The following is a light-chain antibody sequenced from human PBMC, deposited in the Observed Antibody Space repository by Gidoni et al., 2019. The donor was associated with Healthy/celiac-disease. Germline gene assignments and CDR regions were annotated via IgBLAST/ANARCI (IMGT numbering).Light chain of an antibody. Sequence: DIQITQSPSSLSASVGDRVTITCQARQDISNYLNWYQQKPGKAPKLLIYDASNLETGGPSRFSGSGSGTDFTFTISSLQPEDIATYYCQQYDNHPPITFGQXTRLEIK. CDR1: QDISNY. CDR3: QQYDNHPPIT. CDR2: DAS. J-gene: IGKJ5*01. V-gene: IGKV1-33*01.